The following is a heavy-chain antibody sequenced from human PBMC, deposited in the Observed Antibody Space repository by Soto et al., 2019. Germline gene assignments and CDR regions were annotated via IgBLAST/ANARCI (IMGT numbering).Heavy chain of an antibody. CDR1: GYTFTTYY. CDR3: ARSAGAPVDC. CDR2: IDPSGGST. V-gene: IGHV1-46*01. Sequence: QVQLVQSGAEVKKPGASVKVSCKASGYTFTTYYMHWVRQAPGQGLEWMGIIDPSGGSTSYAQKLQGRVTMTSDTSTSTVYMELSNLRSEDTAVYYCARSAGAPVDCWGQGTLVTVSS. J-gene: IGHJ4*02. D-gene: IGHD1-26*01.